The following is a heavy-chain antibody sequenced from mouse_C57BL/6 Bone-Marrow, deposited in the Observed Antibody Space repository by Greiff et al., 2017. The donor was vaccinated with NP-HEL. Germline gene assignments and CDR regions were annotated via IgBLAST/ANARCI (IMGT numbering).Heavy chain of an antibody. Sequence: QVQLQQSGAELARPGASVKMSCKASGYTFTSYTMHWVKQRPGQGLDWIGYINPSRGYTKYNQKFKDKATLTADKSSSTAYMQLSSLTSEDSAVYYCARLYYGSSDWYFDVWGTGNTVTVS. J-gene: IGHJ1*03. D-gene: IGHD1-1*01. CDR1: GYTFTSYT. CDR2: INPSRGYT. CDR3: ARLYYGSSDWYFDV. V-gene: IGHV1-4*01.